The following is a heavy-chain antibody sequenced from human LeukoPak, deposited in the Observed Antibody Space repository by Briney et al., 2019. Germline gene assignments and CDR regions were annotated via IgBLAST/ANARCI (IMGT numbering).Heavy chain of an antibody. CDR1: GFTVSSNY. CDR2: IYSGGST. D-gene: IGHD6-13*01. J-gene: IGHJ4*02. V-gene: IGHV3-53*01. CDR3: ARAIPPYSSSWYERGYYFDY. Sequence: GGSLRLSCAASGFTVSSNYMSWVRQAPGKGLEWISVIYSGGSTAYADSVKGRFTISRDNSKNTLYLQLNSLRAEDTAVYYCARAIPPYSSSWYERGYYFDYWGQGTLVTVSS.